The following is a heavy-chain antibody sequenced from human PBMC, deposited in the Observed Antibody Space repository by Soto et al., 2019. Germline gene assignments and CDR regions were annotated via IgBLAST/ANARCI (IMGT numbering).Heavy chain of an antibody. J-gene: IGHJ4*02. CDR2: IRNKANSYET. V-gene: IGHV3-73*01. Sequence: GGSPRICCAASGVIVCGSAFHGVRQDSGKGPEWVGRIRNKANSYETAYSASVRGRFTISRDDSKNTAYLQMNSLKTEDTALYYCTRPSHDTSSYFQHEAYYFDFWGPGTLVTVSS. D-gene: IGHD3-10*01. CDR1: GVIVCGSA. CDR3: TRPSHDTSSYFQHEAYYFDF.